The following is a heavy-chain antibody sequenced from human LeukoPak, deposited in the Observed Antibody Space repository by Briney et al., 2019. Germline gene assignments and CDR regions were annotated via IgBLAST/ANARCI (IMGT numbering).Heavy chain of an antibody. D-gene: IGHD5-18*01. CDR2: ISGSGGST. CDR1: GFTFSSYA. J-gene: IGHJ4*02. V-gene: IGHV3-23*01. CDR3: AKQRGGYSYGYVDY. Sequence: PGGSLRLSCAASGFTFSSYAMSWVRQAPGKGLEWVSAISGSGGSTYYADSVKGRFTISRYNSKNTLYLQMNSLRAEDTAVYYCAKQRGGYSYGYVDYWGQGTLVTVSS.